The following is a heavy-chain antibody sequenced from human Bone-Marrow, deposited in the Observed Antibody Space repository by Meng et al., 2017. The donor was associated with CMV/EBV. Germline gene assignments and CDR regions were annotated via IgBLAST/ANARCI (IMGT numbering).Heavy chain of an antibody. V-gene: IGHV1-69*02. J-gene: IGHJ4*02. Sequence: SVKVSCKASGGTFSSYTINWVRPAPGQGLEWMGRIIPILGIANYAQKFQGRVTITADTSTSTAYMELNSLRSEDTAVYYCASHPRQRAPYDYWGQGTLVTVSS. CDR2: IIPILGIA. D-gene: IGHD6-25*01. CDR1: GGTFSSYT. CDR3: ASHPRQRAPYDY.